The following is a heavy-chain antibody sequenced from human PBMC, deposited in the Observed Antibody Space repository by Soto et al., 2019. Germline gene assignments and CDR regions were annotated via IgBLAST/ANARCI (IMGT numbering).Heavy chain of an antibody. CDR2: IYYSGST. CDR3: ARESDYGDIDY. D-gene: IGHD4-17*01. J-gene: IGHJ4*02. Sequence: SETLSLTCTVSGGSICSGGYYWSWIRQHPGKGLEWIGYIYYSGSTYYNPSLKSRVTISVDTSKNQFSLKLSSVTAADTAVYYCARESDYGDIDYWGQGTLVTVSS. V-gene: IGHV4-31*03. CDR1: GGSICSGGYY.